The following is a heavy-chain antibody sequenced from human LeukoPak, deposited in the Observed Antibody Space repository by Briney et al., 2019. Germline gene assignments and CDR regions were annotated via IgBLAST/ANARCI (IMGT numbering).Heavy chain of an antibody. Sequence: SETLSLTCTVSGGSISSGDYYWSWIRQPPGKGLEWIGYIYYSGITDYNPSLKSRVTISVDTSKNQFSLKLSSVTAADTAVYFCARIYSSCSGGSCFLGEVDYWGQGTLVTVSS. J-gene: IGHJ4*02. D-gene: IGHD2-15*01. CDR2: IYYSGIT. CDR3: ARIYSSCSGGSCFLGEVDY. CDR1: GGSISSGDYY. V-gene: IGHV4-30-4*08.